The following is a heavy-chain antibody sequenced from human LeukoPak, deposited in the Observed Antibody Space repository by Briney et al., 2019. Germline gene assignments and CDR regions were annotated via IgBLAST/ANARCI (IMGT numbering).Heavy chain of an antibody. CDR3: ARARGRDGYNWGY. CDR1: GGSISSHY. Sequence: SETLSLTCTVSGGSISSHYWSWIRQPPGKGLEWIGYIYYSGSTNYNPSLKSRVTISVDTSKNQFSLKLSSVTAADTAVYYCARARGRDGYNWGYWGQGTLVTVSS. V-gene: IGHV4-59*11. J-gene: IGHJ4*02. D-gene: IGHD5-24*01. CDR2: IYYSGST.